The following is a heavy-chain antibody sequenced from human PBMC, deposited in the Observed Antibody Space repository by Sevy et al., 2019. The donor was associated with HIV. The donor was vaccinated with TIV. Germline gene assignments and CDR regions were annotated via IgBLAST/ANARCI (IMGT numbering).Heavy chain of an antibody. J-gene: IGHJ6*02. CDR2: INSDGSST. V-gene: IGHV3-74*01. CDR1: GFTFSSYW. D-gene: IGHD6-13*01. CDR3: ARDHLLSIAAAGSYYYYYYGMDV. Sequence: GGSLRLSCAASGFTFSSYWMHWVRQAPGKGLVWVSRINSDGSSTSYADSVKGRFTISRDNAKNTLYLQMNSLRAEDTAVYYCARDHLLSIAAAGSYYYYYYGMDVWGQGTTVTVSS.